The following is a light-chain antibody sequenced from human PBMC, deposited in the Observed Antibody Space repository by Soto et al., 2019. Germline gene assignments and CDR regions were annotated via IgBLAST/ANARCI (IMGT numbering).Light chain of an antibody. CDR3: QQYDKWPLT. CDR2: GAS. V-gene: IGKV3D-15*01. Sequence: MTQSPGTLSVSTGQGATLSCRASHSVDSNLAWYQQKPGQAPRLLIFGASTRPTGIPDRFSGSGSGTEFTLTISSLQSEDFAVYYCQQYDKWPLTFGGGTKVDIK. CDR1: HSVDSN. J-gene: IGKJ4*01.